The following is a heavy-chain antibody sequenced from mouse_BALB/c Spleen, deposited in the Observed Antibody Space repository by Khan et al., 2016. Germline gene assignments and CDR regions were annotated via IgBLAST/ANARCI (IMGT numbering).Heavy chain of an antibody. J-gene: IGHJ3*01. CDR1: GFSLTNYG. V-gene: IGHV2-9*02. CDR2: IWAGGST. CDR3: ARDDQDFDALFAS. Sequence: QMQLEESGPGLVAPSQSLSITCTVSGFSLTNYGVHWVRQPPRKGLEWLGVIWAGGSTDYNSALMSRLSITRDTTQNQVFLKMNSLQTDDTAMYYCARDDQDFDALFASWVQGTLVTVSA.